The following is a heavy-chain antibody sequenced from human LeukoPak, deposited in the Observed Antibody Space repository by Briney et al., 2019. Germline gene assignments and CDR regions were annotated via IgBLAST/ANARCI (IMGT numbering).Heavy chain of an antibody. Sequence: PSETLSLTCTVSGGSISSYYWSWIRQPPGKGLEWIGYIYYSGSTNYNPSLKSRVTISVDTSKNQFSLKLSSVTAADTAVYYCARSVDSSGYLFGYWGQGTLVTVSS. CDR1: GGSISSYY. J-gene: IGHJ4*02. CDR2: IYYSGST. D-gene: IGHD3-22*01. V-gene: IGHV4-59*08. CDR3: ARSVDSSGYLFGY.